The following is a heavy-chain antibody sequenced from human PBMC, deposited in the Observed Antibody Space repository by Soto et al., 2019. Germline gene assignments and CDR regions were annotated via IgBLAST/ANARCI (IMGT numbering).Heavy chain of an antibody. J-gene: IGHJ2*01. D-gene: IGHD3-22*01. Sequence: EVQLLESGGGLVQPGGSLRLSCAASGFTFSSYAMSWVRQAPGKGLEWVSAISGSGGSTYYADSVKGRFTISRDNSKNTLYLQMNSLRADDTALYYCAKDRESITMIVVVSPGYFDLWGRGTLVTVYS. V-gene: IGHV3-23*01. CDR1: GFTFSSYA. CDR2: ISGSGGST. CDR3: AKDRESITMIVVVSPGYFDL.